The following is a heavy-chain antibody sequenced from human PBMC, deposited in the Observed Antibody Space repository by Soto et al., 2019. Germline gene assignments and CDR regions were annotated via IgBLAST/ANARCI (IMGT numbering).Heavy chain of an antibody. CDR1: GGSISSSSYY. J-gene: IGHJ6*02. Sequence: SETLSLTCTVCGGSISSSSYYWGSIRQPPXKGLEWIGSIYYSGSTYYNPSLKSRVTISVDTSKNQFSLKLSSVTAADTAVYYCARQPPDYYDSSGYYYGMDVWGQGTTVTVSS. CDR2: IYYSGST. V-gene: IGHV4-39*01. CDR3: ARQPPDYYDSSGYYYGMDV. D-gene: IGHD3-22*01.